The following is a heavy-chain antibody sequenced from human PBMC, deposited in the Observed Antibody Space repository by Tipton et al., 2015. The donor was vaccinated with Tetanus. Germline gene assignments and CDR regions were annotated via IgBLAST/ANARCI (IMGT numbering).Heavy chain of an antibody. Sequence: GLVKPSETLSLTCAVYGGSFSGYYWSWIRQPPGKGLEWIGEINHSGSTNYNPSLKSRVTISVDTSKNQFSLKLSSVTAADTAVYYCARVGYGVPTNWGQGTLVTVSS. CDR2: INHSGST. V-gene: IGHV4-34*01. CDR1: GGSFSGYY. CDR3: ARVGYGVPTN. J-gene: IGHJ4*02. D-gene: IGHD5-18*01.